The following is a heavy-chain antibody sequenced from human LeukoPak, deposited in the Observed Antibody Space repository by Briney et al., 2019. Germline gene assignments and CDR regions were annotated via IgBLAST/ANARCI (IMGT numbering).Heavy chain of an antibody. Sequence: SETLSLTCAVYGGSFSGYYWSWIRQPPGKGLEWIGEINHSGSTNYNPSLKSRVTISVDTSKNQFSLKLSSVTAADTAVYYCARVKGLGYCSSTSCYASPHWFDPWGQGTLVTVSS. V-gene: IGHV4-34*01. D-gene: IGHD2-2*01. J-gene: IGHJ5*02. CDR2: INHSGST. CDR3: ARVKGLGYCSSTSCYASPHWFDP. CDR1: GGSFSGYY.